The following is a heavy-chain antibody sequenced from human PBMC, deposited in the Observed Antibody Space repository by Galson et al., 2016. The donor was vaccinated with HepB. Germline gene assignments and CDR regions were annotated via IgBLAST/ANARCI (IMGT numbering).Heavy chain of an antibody. CDR2: ISTSSWSI. CDR3: ARAVEDALDI. Sequence: SLRLSCAASGFTFRNYGMNWVRQAPGKGLEWVSYISTSSWSIYYADSVKGRFTIPRDNAKDSLYLQMNSLRDEDTAGYYCARAVEDALDIWCQGTMVTVSS. J-gene: IGHJ3*02. CDR1: GFTFRNYG. V-gene: IGHV3-48*02. D-gene: IGHD2-2*01.